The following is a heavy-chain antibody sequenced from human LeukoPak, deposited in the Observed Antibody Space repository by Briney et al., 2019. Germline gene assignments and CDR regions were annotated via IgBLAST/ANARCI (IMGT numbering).Heavy chain of an antibody. V-gene: IGHV3-43*02. J-gene: IGHJ5*02. CDR2: ISGDGDNT. CDR3: AKGVRSGTYYNCFDP. CDR1: GFTLDDSA. D-gene: IGHD1-26*01. Sequence: GGSLRLSCVASGFTLDDSALHWVRQAPGKGLEWISLISGDGDNTYYADSVKGRLTISRDTSTNSLYLQMSSLRAEDTAFYYCAKGVRSGTYYNCFDPWGQGTLVTVSS.